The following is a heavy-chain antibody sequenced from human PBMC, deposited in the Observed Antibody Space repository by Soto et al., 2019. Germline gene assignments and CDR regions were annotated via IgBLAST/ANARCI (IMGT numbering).Heavy chain of an antibody. Sequence: SETLSLTCVVSGGSFSTYYYNWIRQSPGKGLEWIGEINHSGSNNYSPSLKSRVTMSLDTSKNQFSLKLTSVTAADTAVYYCARGGSNDWQVAFDIWGQGTMVTVSS. J-gene: IGHJ3*02. CDR1: GGSFSTYY. D-gene: IGHD3-9*01. CDR3: ARGGSNDWQVAFDI. CDR2: INHSGSN. V-gene: IGHV4-34*01.